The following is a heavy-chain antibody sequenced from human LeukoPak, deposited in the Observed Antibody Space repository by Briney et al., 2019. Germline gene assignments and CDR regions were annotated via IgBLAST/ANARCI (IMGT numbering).Heavy chain of an antibody. CDR1: GGSISSSSYY. J-gene: IGHJ4*02. Sequence: SETLSLTCTVSGGSISSSSYYWGWIRQPPGKGLEWIGSIYYSGSTYYNPSLKSRVTISVDTSKNQFSLKLSSVTAADTAVYYCARDLGPPEDYFDYWGQGTLVTVSS. CDR3: ARDLGPPEDYFDY. V-gene: IGHV4-39*07. CDR2: IYYSGST.